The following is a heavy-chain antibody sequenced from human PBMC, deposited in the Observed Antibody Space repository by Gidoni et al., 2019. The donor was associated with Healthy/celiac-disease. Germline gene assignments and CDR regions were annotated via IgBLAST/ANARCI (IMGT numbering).Heavy chain of an antibody. J-gene: IGHJ6*03. Sequence: QVQLQQWGAGLLKPSETLSLTCAVYGGSFSGYYWSWIRQPPGKGLEWIGEINHSGSTNYNPSLKSRVTISVDTSKNQFSLKLSSVTAADTAVYYCARVHGIAAPGQGYYMDVWGKGTTVTVSS. CDR3: ARVHGIAAPGQGYYMDV. D-gene: IGHD6-13*01. CDR1: GGSFSGYY. V-gene: IGHV4-34*01. CDR2: INHSGST.